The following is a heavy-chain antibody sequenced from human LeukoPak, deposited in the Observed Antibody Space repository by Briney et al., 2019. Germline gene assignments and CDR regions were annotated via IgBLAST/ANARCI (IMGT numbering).Heavy chain of an antibody. V-gene: IGHV3-23*01. J-gene: IGHJ5*02. CDR1: GFTFSSYA. CDR3: AKEAIAAAGRCGFDP. Sequence: GGSLRLSCAASGFTFSSYAMTWVRQAPGKGLEWVSAISGPGGAPFYADSVKGRFTISRDNSKNTLYLQMNSLRAEDTAVYYCAKEAIAAAGRCGFDPWGQGTLVTVSS. CDR2: ISGPGGAP. D-gene: IGHD6-13*01.